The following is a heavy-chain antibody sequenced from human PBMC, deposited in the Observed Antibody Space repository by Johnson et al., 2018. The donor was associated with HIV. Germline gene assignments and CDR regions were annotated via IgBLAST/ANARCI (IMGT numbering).Heavy chain of an antibody. CDR1: GFTVSSYA. CDR3: AAYYDFWDGPNIFDV. D-gene: IGHD3-3*01. V-gene: IGHV3-23*04. Sequence: VQLVESGGGLAQPGGSLRVSCAASGFTVSSYAMSWVRQAPGKGLEWVSVISGRGGSTYYADSVKGRFTISRDNSKNTVFLQMNSLRPEDTAMYYCAAYYDFWDGPNIFDVWGQGTMVSVAS. J-gene: IGHJ3*01. CDR2: ISGRGGST.